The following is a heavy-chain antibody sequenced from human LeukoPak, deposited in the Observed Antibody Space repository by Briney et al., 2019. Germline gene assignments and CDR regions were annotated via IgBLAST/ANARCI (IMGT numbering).Heavy chain of an antibody. CDR3: ARGDYYDSSGRRFDY. V-gene: IGHV4-39*07. D-gene: IGHD3-22*01. J-gene: IGHJ4*02. CDR2: IYYSGST. CDR1: GGSISSSSYY. Sequence: PSETLSLTCTVSGGSISSSSYYWGWIRQPPGKGLEWIGSIYYSGSTNYNPSLKSRVTISVDTSKNQFSLKLSSVTAADTAVYYCARGDYYDSSGRRFDYWGQGTLVTVSS.